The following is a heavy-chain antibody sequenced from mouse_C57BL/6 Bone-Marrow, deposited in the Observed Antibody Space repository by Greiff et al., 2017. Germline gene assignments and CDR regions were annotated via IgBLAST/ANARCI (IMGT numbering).Heavy chain of an antibody. J-gene: IGHJ4*01. CDR1: GYTFTSYT. CDR3: ASYAMDY. CDR2: INPSNGYT. V-gene: IGHV1-4*01. Sequence: VQLQQSGAELARPGASVKMSCKASGYTFTSYTMHWVKQRPGQGLEWIGYINPSNGYTKYNQKFKDKATLTADKSSSTAYMQLSSLTSEYSAVYCCASYAMDYWGQGTSVTVSS.